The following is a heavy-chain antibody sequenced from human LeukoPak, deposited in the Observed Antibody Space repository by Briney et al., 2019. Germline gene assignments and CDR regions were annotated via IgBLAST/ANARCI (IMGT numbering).Heavy chain of an antibody. J-gene: IGHJ5*02. V-gene: IGHV3-30-3*01. D-gene: IGHD2-2*01. Sequence: PGGSLRLSCAASGFTFSSYAMHWVRQAPGKGLEWVAVISYDGSNKYYADSVKGRFTISRDNSKNTLYLQMNSLSAEDTAVYYCAIGSIVVVPAAKRFDPWGQGTLVTVSS. CDR2: ISYDGSNK. CDR3: AIGSIVVVPAAKRFDP. CDR1: GFTFSSYA.